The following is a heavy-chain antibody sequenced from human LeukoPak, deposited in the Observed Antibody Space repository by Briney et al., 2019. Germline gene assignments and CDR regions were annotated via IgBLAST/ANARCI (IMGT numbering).Heavy chain of an antibody. CDR1: GGTFSSYA. V-gene: IGHV1-69*04. J-gene: IGHJ6*02. CDR2: IIPILGIA. CDR3: ASAYCSGGSCYTYYYGMDV. Sequence: SVKVSCKASGGTFSSYAISWVRQAPGQGLEWMGRIIPILGIANYAQKFQGRVTITADKSTSTAYVELSSLRSEDTAVYYCASAYCSGGSCYTYYYGMDVWGQGTTVTVSS. D-gene: IGHD2-15*01.